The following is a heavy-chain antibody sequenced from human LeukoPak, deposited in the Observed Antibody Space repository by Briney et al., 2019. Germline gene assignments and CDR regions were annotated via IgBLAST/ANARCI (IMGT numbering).Heavy chain of an antibody. D-gene: IGHD6-19*01. CDR1: GGSFSGYY. CDR3: ARAPGYSSGWHLGWFDP. Sequence: SETLSLTCAVYGGSFSGYYWSWIRQPPGKGLEWIGEINHSGSTNYNPSLKSRVTISVDTSKNQFSLKLSSVTAADTAVYYCARAPGYSSGWHLGWFDPWGQGTLVTVSS. J-gene: IGHJ5*02. CDR2: INHSGST. V-gene: IGHV4-34*01.